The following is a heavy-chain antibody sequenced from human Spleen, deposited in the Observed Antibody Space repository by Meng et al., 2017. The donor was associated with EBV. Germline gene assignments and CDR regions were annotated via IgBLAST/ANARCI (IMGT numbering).Heavy chain of an antibody. CDR2: INHSGST. D-gene: IGHD4-17*01. J-gene: IGHJ5*02. Sequence: QGRLQQWAAVLLKPSETLSLTCAVYGGSFSGYYWSWIRQPPGKGLEWIGEINHSGSTNYNPSLKSRVTISVDTSKNQFSLKLSSVTAADTAVYYCARGETKDDYGDVNWFDPWGQGTLVTVSS. CDR3: ARGETKDDYGDVNWFDP. V-gene: IGHV4-34*01. CDR1: GGSFSGYY.